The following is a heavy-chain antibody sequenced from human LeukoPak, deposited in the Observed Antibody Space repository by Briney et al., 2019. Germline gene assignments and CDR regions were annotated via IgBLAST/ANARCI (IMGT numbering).Heavy chain of an antibody. D-gene: IGHD3-22*01. CDR2: IYPGDSDT. J-gene: IGHJ4*02. CDR3: ARVLWGSSGYLYYFDY. Sequence: GESLKISCKGSGYSFTSYWIGWVRQMPGKGLEWMGIIYPGDSDTRYGPSFQGQVTISADKSISTAYLQWSSLKASDTAMYYCARVLWGSSGYLYYFDYWGQGTLVTVSS. V-gene: IGHV5-51*01. CDR1: GYSFTSYW.